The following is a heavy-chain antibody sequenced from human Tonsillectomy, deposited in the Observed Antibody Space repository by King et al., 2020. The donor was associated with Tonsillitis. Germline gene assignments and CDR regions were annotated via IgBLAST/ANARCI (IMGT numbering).Heavy chain of an antibody. J-gene: IGHJ4*02. V-gene: IGHV3-15*01. CDR1: GIIFSNAW. Sequence: EVQLVESGGDLVKPGGSLRLSCAASGIIFSNAWMNWVRQAPGKGLEWVGRIKSKTDGGTADYAAPVKGRFTISRDDSKNTLYLQMNSLKTGDTAVYYCSTLHTDTLTGYYIAEFWGQGTLVTVSS. CDR3: STLHTDTLTGYYIAEF. CDR2: IKSKTDGGTA. D-gene: IGHD3-9*01.